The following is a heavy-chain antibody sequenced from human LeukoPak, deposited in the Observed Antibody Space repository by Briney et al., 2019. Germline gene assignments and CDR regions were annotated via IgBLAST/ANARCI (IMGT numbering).Heavy chain of an antibody. CDR2: ISAYNGNT. CDR3: ARDTPISNDAFDI. V-gene: IGHV1-18*01. J-gene: IGHJ3*02. Sequence: ASVRVSCKASGYTFTSYGISWVRQGPGQGLEWMGRISAYNGNTNYAQKLQGRVTMTTDTSTSTAYMELRSLRSDDTAVYYCARDTPISNDAFDIWGQGTMVTVSS. CDR1: GYTFTSYG. D-gene: IGHD3-3*02.